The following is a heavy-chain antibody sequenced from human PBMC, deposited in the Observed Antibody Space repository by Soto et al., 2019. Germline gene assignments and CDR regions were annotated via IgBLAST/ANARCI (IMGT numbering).Heavy chain of an antibody. CDR1: GASFSTRT. V-gene: IGHV1-69*08. D-gene: IGHD3-22*01. CDR3: VRDQYCDTVTCFDYCDF. Sequence: QVQLVQSGAVLKKPGSSVRVSCQAFGASFSTRTFSWIRQDPGQGPEWMGRIIPMLDVANYAQTFLGRVTITADESTNTSYMVLRGLRPDDTAVYYCVRDQYCDTVTCFDYCDFWGSGTLVTVSS. J-gene: IGHJ4*01. CDR2: IIPMLDVA.